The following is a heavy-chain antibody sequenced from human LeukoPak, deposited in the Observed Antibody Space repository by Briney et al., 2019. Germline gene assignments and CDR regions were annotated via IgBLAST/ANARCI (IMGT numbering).Heavy chain of an antibody. J-gene: IGHJ5*02. Sequence: PGGSLRLSCAASGFTFDDYGMSWVRHAPGKGLEWVSGINWNGGSTGYADSVEGRFTISRDNAKNSLYLQMNSLRAEDTALYYCARVCYDILTGQGNWFDPWGQGTLVTVSS. D-gene: IGHD3-9*01. CDR1: GFTFDDYG. CDR3: ARVCYDILTGQGNWFDP. V-gene: IGHV3-20*04. CDR2: INWNGGST.